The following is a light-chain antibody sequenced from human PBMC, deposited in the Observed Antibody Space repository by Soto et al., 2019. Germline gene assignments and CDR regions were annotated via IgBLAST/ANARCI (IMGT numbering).Light chain of an antibody. V-gene: IGKV1-33*01. CDR2: DAS. CDR1: QDIGNY. J-gene: IGKJ3*01. Sequence: DIQMTQSPSSLSASVGDRVTITCQASQDIGNYLNWHQQKPGKAPKVLMYDASNLETGVPSRFSGSGSGTDFTFTISSLQPADIATYFCQQYDDLPLTFGPGTKVDIK. CDR3: QQYDDLPLT.